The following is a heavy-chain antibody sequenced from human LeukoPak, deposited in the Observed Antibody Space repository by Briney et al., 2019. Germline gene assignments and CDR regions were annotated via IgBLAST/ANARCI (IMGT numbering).Heavy chain of an antibody. CDR1: GFTFRDYW. CDR3: ARGRQQPL. V-gene: IGHV3-74*01. D-gene: IGHD6-13*01. Sequence: PGGSLRLSCAASGFTFRDYWMHWVRQVPGSGPVWVARINSDGTAISHADSVKGRFTISRDNANNMVFLQMSSLRAEDTAVYYCARGRQQPLWGQGTLVTVSS. CDR2: INSDGTAI. J-gene: IGHJ4*02.